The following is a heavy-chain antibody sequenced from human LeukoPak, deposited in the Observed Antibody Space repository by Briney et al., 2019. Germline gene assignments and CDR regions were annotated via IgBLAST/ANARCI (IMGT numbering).Heavy chain of an antibody. CDR1: GYTFTSYA. CDR2: INAGNGNT. D-gene: IGHD5-24*01. J-gene: IGHJ4*02. Sequence: SVKVSCKASGYTFTSYAMHWVRQAPGQRLEWMGWINAGNGNTKYSQKFQGRVTITRDTSANTAYMEMSSLRSEDTAVYYCAREIDRDDYNRFFDYWGQGTLVSVSS. V-gene: IGHV1-3*01. CDR3: AREIDRDDYNRFFDY.